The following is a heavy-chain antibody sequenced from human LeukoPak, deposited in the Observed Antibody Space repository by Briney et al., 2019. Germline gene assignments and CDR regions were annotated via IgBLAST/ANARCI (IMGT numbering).Heavy chain of an antibody. CDR3: ARGGDNYYMDV. CDR2: IYHSGST. J-gene: IGHJ6*03. CDR1: GYSISSGYY. D-gene: IGHD3-16*01. V-gene: IGHV4-38-2*02. Sequence: SETLSLTCTVSGYSISSGYYWGWIRQPPGKGLEWIGSIYHSGSTYYNPSLKSRVTISVDTSKNQFSLKLSSVTAADTAVYYCARGGDNYYMDVWGKGTTVTVSS.